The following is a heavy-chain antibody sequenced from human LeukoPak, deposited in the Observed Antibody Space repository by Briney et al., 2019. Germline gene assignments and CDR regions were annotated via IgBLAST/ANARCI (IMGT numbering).Heavy chain of an antibody. J-gene: IGHJ4*02. Sequence: GGSLRLSCAASGFTFSSYGMHWVRQAPGKGLEWVAVISYDGSNKYYADSVKGRFTISRDNSKNTLYLQTNSLRAEDTAVYYCAKDALSTLIVVVTALGAWGQGTLVTVSS. CDR2: ISYDGSNK. CDR3: AKDALSTLIVVVTALGA. D-gene: IGHD2-21*02. V-gene: IGHV3-30*18. CDR1: GFTFSSYG.